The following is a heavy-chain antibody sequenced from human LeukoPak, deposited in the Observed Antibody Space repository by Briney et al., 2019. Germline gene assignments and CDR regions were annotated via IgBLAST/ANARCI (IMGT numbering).Heavy chain of an antibody. D-gene: IGHD3-9*01. Sequence: SETLSLTCTVSGGSISSGSYYWSWIRQPSGKGLEWIGRIYTSGSTNYNPSLKSRVTISVDTPKNQFSLKLSSVTAADTAVYYCAAEDVIRYFDGYDYWGQGTLVTVSS. V-gene: IGHV4-61*02. CDR3: AAEDVIRYFDGYDY. CDR2: IYTSGST. J-gene: IGHJ4*02. CDR1: GGSISSGSYY.